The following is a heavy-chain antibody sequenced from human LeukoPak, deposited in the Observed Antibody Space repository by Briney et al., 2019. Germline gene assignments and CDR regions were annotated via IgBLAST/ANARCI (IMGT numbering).Heavy chain of an antibody. V-gene: IGHV4-34*01. Sequence: PSETLSLTCAVYGGSFSNYYWSWIRQPPGKGLEWIGEINHSGSTNYNPSLKSRVTISVDTSKNQFSLKLSSVTAADTAVYYCARVRYYDSSGPFDYWGQGTLVTVSS. CDR2: INHSGST. J-gene: IGHJ4*02. CDR1: GGSFSNYY. CDR3: ARVRYYDSSGPFDY. D-gene: IGHD3-22*01.